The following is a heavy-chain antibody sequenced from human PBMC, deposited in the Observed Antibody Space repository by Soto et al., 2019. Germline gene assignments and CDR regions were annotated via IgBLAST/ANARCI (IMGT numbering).Heavy chain of an antibody. D-gene: IGHD3-3*01. Sequence: VQLVESGGGLVQPGGSLRLSCAASGFTFSSYEMNWVRQAPGKGLEWVSYISSSGSTIYYADSVKGRFTISRDNAKNSLYLQMNSLRAEDTAVYYCARGSTYYDFWSGYPSYGMDVWGQGTTVTVSS. CDR2: ISSSGSTI. V-gene: IGHV3-48*03. J-gene: IGHJ6*02. CDR1: GFTFSSYE. CDR3: ARGSTYYDFWSGYPSYGMDV.